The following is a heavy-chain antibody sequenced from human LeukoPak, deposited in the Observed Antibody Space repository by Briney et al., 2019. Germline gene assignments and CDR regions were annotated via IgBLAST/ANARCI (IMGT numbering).Heavy chain of an antibody. CDR3: ARGVISIAAAGRNWFDP. D-gene: IGHD6-13*01. Sequence: SETLSLTRTVSGGSISSYYWSWIRQPPGKGLEWIGYIYHRGSTNYNPSLKSRVTISVDTSKNQFSLKLSSVTAADTAVYYCARGVISIAAAGRNWFDPWGQGTLVTVSS. J-gene: IGHJ5*02. V-gene: IGHV4-59*01. CDR2: IYHRGST. CDR1: GGSISSYY.